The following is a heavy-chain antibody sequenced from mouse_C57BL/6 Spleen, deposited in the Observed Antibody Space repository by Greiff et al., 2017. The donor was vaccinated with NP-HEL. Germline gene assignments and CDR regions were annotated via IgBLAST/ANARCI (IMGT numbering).Heavy chain of an antibody. CDR1: GFTFSSYG. D-gene: IGHD1-1*01. Sequence: EVQLVESGGDLVKPGGSLKLSCAASGFTFSSYGMSWVRQTPDKRLEWVATISSGGSYTYYPDSVKGRFTFSRDNAKNTLYLQMGSLKSEDTAMYYCARRDYYGSSSQAWFAYWGQGTLVTVSA. V-gene: IGHV5-6*01. CDR3: ARRDYYGSSSQAWFAY. CDR2: ISSGGSYT. J-gene: IGHJ3*01.